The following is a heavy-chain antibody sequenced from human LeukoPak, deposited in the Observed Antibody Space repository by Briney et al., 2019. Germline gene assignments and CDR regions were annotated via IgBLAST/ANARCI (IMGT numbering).Heavy chain of an antibody. D-gene: IGHD5-12*01. V-gene: IGHV4-34*01. Sequence: PSETLSLTCAVYGGSFSGYYWSWIRQPPGKGLEWIGEINHSGSTNYNPSLKSRVTISVDTSKNQFSLKLSSVTAADTAVYYCAGYSGYDYYYYYYMDVWGKGTTVTVSS. CDR2: INHSGST. CDR3: AGYSGYDYYYYYYMDV. CDR1: GGSFSGYY. J-gene: IGHJ6*03.